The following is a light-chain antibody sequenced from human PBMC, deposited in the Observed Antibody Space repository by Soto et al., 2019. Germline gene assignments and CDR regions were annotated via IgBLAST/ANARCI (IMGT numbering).Light chain of an antibody. CDR1: QSVSSSF. J-gene: IGKJ2*01. CDR2: GTS. Sequence: EIVLTQSPGTLSLSPGERATLSCRASQSVSSSFLAWYQQKPGQAPRLLIYGTSSRATGIPDRFSGRGSGTEFTLTISRLEPEDFAVYYCQQYGNSPYTFGQGTKLEVK. V-gene: IGKV3-20*01. CDR3: QQYGNSPYT.